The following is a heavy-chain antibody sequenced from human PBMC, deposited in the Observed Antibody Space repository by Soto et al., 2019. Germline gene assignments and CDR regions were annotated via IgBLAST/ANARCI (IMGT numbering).Heavy chain of an antibody. Sequence: EVQLVESGGGLVQPGGSLRLSCSASGFTFSTYTMHWVRQAPGKGLEYVSSIISNGGKTYYADSVKGRFSISRDNSKNTVYLQMSSLRAADTAVYYCVQVRLGTYYYFDSWGQGTLVTVSS. CDR1: GFTFSTYT. V-gene: IGHV3-64D*06. CDR2: IISNGGKT. J-gene: IGHJ4*02. CDR3: VQVRLGTYYYFDS. D-gene: IGHD1-26*01.